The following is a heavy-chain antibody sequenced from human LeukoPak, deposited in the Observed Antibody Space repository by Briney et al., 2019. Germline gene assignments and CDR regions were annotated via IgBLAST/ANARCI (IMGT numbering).Heavy chain of an antibody. CDR1: GGSISSGGDH. CDR3: AVYFVGGGGRGT. D-gene: IGHD2-21*01. Sequence: SETQSLTCTVSGGSISSGGDHWSWIRQQPGKGLEWIGNEGSTYYIPSLKSRLTISVDTSKNQFSLKLSSVTAAGTAIYYCAVYFVGGGGRGTWGQGTLVTVSS. J-gene: IGHJ4*02. CDR2: EGST. V-gene: IGHV4-31*03.